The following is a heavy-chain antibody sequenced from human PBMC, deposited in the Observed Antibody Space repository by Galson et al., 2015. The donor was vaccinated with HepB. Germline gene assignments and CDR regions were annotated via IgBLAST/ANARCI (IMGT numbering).Heavy chain of an antibody. D-gene: IGHD3-3*01. CDR1: GYTFTSYY. V-gene: IGHV1-46*01. Sequence: SVKASCKASGYTFTSYYMHWVRQAPGQGLEWMGIFNPSGGSTSYAQKFQGRVTMTRDTSTSTVYMELSSLRSEDTAVYYCALRFLEWLDYWGQGALVTVSS. J-gene: IGHJ4*02. CDR2: FNPSGGST. CDR3: ALRFLEWLDY.